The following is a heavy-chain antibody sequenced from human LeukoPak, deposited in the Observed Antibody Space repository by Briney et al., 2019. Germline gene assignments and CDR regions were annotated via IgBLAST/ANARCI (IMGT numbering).Heavy chain of an antibody. CDR1: GYSFPTYW. CDR3: ARKSRADY. Sequence: KHGESLKISCKGSGYSFPTYWIGWVRQMPGKGLEWMGIIYPGDSETKYSPSFQGQVTISADKSISTAYLQWSRLKASDTAMYYCARKSRADYWGQGTLVTVSS. CDR2: IYPGDSET. V-gene: IGHV5-51*01. J-gene: IGHJ4*02.